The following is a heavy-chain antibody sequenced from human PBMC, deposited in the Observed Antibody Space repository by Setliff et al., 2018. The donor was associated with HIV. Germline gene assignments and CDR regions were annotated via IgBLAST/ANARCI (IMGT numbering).Heavy chain of an antibody. CDR3: ARVYYYGSPHMDV. CDR1: GGSISSGGYY. V-gene: IGHV4-31*03. CDR2: IYYSGST. Sequence: SETLSLTRTVSGGSISSGGYYWSWIRQHPGKGLECIGYIYYSGSTYCNPSLKSRVTISVDTSKNQFSLKLSSVTAADTAVYYCARVYYYGSPHMDVWGKGTTVTVSS. D-gene: IGHD3-10*01. J-gene: IGHJ6*03.